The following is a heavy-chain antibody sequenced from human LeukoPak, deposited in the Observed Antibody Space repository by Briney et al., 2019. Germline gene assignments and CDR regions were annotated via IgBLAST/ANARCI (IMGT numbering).Heavy chain of an antibody. Sequence: ASVKVSCKASGGTFSSYAISWVRQAPGQGLEWMGGIIPIFGTANYAQKFQGRVTITADESTSTAYMELSSLRSEDTAVYYCARAGRLSDDYDILTGYDMDVWGQGTTVTVSS. J-gene: IGHJ6*02. D-gene: IGHD3-9*01. CDR2: IIPIFGTA. CDR3: ARAGRLSDDYDILTGYDMDV. V-gene: IGHV1-69*13. CDR1: GGTFSSYA.